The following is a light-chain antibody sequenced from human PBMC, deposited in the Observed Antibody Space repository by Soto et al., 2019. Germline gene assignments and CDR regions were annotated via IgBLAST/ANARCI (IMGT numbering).Light chain of an antibody. CDR1: QSVSGW. CDR2: YAS. J-gene: IGKJ1*01. V-gene: IGKV1-5*01. Sequence: IPITPSPSTLSASVRDTVTVTCRASQSVSGWLAWYQQKPGEAPKLLIYYASALPRGVPSRFSGSGSGTKLTLTIVSLQHDDFVTYYCQQYETFSGTFGPGTKVDTK. CDR3: QQYETFSGT.